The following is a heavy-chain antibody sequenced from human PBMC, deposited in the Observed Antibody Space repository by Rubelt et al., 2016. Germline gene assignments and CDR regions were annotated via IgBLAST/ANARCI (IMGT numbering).Heavy chain of an antibody. V-gene: IGHV4-34*11. D-gene: IGHD6-6*01. Sequence: QVQLQQWGAGLLKPSETLSLTCAVYGGSFSGYYWSWIRQPPGKGLEWIGYIYYSGSTYYNPSLKSGVTFSVGTAKNQFSLKLSSVTAADTAVYYCARDVLGMEYSSSHDAFDIWGQGTMVTVSS. CDR3: ARDVLGMEYSSSHDAFDI. CDR2: IYYSGST. J-gene: IGHJ3*02. CDR1: GGSFSGYY.